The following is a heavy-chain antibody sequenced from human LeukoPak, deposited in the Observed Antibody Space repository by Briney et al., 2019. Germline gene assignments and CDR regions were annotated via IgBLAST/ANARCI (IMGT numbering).Heavy chain of an antibody. CDR3: ARDLAWQQLVYWFDP. CDR2: INPNSGGT. Sequence: ASVKVSCKASGYTFTGYYMHWVRQAPGQGLEWMGWINPNSGGTNYAQKFQGRVTLTRDTSISTAYMELSRLRSDDTAVYYCARDLAWQQLVYWFDPWGQGTLVTVSS. CDR1: GYTFTGYY. D-gene: IGHD6-13*01. V-gene: IGHV1-2*02. J-gene: IGHJ5*02.